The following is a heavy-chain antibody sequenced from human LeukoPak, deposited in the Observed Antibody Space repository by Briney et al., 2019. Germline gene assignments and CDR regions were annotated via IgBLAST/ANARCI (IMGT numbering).Heavy chain of an antibody. V-gene: IGHV4-38-2*02. J-gene: IGHJ4*02. CDR1: GYSISSGYY. CDR2: IYHSGST. D-gene: IGHD2-15*01. Sequence: SETLSLTCTVSGYSISSGYYWGWIRQPPGKGLEWIGSIYHSGSTYYNPSLKRRLTISVDPSKNQFSLKLSSVTAADTAVYYCARGDGCSGGSCYHDYWGQGTLVNVSS. CDR3: ARGDGCSGGSCYHDY.